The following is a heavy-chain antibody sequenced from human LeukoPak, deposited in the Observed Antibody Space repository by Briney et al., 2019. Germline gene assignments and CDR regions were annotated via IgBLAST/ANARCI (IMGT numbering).Heavy chain of an antibody. D-gene: IGHD3-9*01. Sequence: GGSLRLSCAASGFPLSSYAMSWVRQAPGKGLEWVSGISGGGGSTFYADSVKGRFTISRDNSKNTLYLQMNSLRAEDTAVYYCAKAERYFDWPFDYWGQGTLVTVSS. CDR3: AKAERYFDWPFDY. V-gene: IGHV3-23*01. CDR1: GFPLSSYA. CDR2: ISGGGGST. J-gene: IGHJ4*02.